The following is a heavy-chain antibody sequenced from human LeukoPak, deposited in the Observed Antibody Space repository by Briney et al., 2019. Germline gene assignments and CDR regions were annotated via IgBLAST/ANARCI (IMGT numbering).Heavy chain of an antibody. Sequence: GGSLRLSCAASGFTFSSYSMNWVRQAPGKGLEWVSSISSSSSYIYYADSVKGRFTISRDNAKNSLYLQMSSLRAEDTAVYYCAKDLNARDRLYAWGQGTLVTVSS. J-gene: IGHJ5*02. CDR3: AKDLNARDRLYA. CDR1: GFTFSSYS. V-gene: IGHV3-21*04. D-gene: IGHD2-8*01. CDR2: ISSSSSYI.